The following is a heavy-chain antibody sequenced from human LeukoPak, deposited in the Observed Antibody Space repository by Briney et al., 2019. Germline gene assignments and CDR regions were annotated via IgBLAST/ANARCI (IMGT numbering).Heavy chain of an antibody. D-gene: IGHD6-6*01. CDR3: ASLARGGNWFDP. J-gene: IGHJ5*02. Sequence: SETLSLTCAVYGGSFIGYDWTWIRQPPGKGLEWIGELNHSGGNNYHPSLKSRVTISVDTSKNQFSLKLSSVTAADTAVYYCASLARGGNWFDPWGQGTLVTVSS. V-gene: IGHV4-34*01. CDR2: LNHSGGN. CDR1: GGSFIGYD.